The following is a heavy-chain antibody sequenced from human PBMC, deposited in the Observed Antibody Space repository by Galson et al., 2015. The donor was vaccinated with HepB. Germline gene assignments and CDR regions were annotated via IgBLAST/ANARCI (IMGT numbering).Heavy chain of an antibody. D-gene: IGHD2-21*01. CDR1: GFTFRSYS. J-gene: IGHJ4*02. Sequence: SLRLSCAASGFTFRSYSMNWVRQAPGKGLEWVSSISSSRSSIYYADSVKGRFTISIDNAKNSLYLKMNILRAEETAVYYCARGLSAIDYFDYWGQGTLVTVAS. V-gene: IGHV3-21*01. CDR2: ISSSRSSI. CDR3: ARGLSAIDYFDY.